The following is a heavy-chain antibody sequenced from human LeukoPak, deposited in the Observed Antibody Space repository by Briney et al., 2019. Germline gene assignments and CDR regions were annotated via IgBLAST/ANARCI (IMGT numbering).Heavy chain of an antibody. CDR3: ASTRFRYYFDH. J-gene: IGHJ4*02. Sequence: TGGSLRLSCAASGFTFSSYAMSWIRQPPGKGLEWLGEINHNGSTNYNPSLKSRVTISVDTSKNQFSLKLSSVTAADTAVYYCASTRFRYYFDHWGQGTLVTVSS. CDR2: INHNGST. CDR1: GFTFSSYA. D-gene: IGHD3-3*01. V-gene: IGHV4-34*01.